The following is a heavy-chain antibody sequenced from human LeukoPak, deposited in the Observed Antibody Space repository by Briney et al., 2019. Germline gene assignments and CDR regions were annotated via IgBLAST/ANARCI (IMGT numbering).Heavy chain of an antibody. CDR1: GYTFTGYY. Sequence: GASVEVSCKASGYTFTGYYMHWVRQAPGQELEWMGWINPNSGGTNYAQKFQGRVAMTRDTSISTAYMELSRLRSDDTAVYYCARDLLTAAGGGYWGQGTLVTVSS. V-gene: IGHV1-2*02. D-gene: IGHD6-13*01. CDR2: INPNSGGT. J-gene: IGHJ4*02. CDR3: ARDLLTAAGGGY.